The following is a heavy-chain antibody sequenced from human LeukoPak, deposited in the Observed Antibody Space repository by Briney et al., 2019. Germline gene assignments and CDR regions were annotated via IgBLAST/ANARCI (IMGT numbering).Heavy chain of an antibody. Sequence: GGSLRLPCAASGFIFSRYWMNWVRQAPGKGPVWVSRINSDGSSTSYADSVKGRFTISRDNAKNTLYLQMNSLRAEDTAVCYCARDPRYCGGDCYTFDYWGQGTLVTVSS. CDR2: INSDGSST. V-gene: IGHV3-74*01. CDR1: GFIFSRYW. CDR3: ARDPRYCGGDCYTFDY. J-gene: IGHJ4*02. D-gene: IGHD2-21*02.